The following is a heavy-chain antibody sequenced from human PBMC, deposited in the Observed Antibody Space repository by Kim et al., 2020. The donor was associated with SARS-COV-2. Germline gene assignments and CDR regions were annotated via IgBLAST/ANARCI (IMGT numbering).Heavy chain of an antibody. J-gene: IGHJ4*02. D-gene: IGHD3-3*01. CDR2: IYYSGST. Sequence: SETLSLTCTVSGGSISSSSYYWGWIRQPPGKGLEWIGSIYYSGSTYYNPSLKSRVTISVDTSKNQFSLKLSSVTAADTAVYYCARDGRLDFWSGYFDHPFGDYFDYWGQGTLVTVSS. V-gene: IGHV4-39*07. CDR1: GGSISSSSYY. CDR3: ARDGRLDFWSGYFDHPFGDYFDY.